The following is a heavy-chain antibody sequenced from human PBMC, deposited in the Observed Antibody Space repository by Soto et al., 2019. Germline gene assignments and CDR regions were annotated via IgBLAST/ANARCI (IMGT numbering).Heavy chain of an antibody. CDR1: GFTFDDYA. D-gene: IGHD5-18*01. CDR3: VRSKGGYSYGTPFDY. Sequence: EVQLEESGGALVQPGRSLRLSCAASGFTFDDYAMHWVRQVLGKGLEWVSSICWNSGNIGYADSVKGRFTTPRDNAKNSLYLQMNSLRPEDTAWYYCVRSKGGYSYGTPFDYWGQGTLVTVSS. CDR2: ICWNSGNI. V-gene: IGHV3-9*01. J-gene: IGHJ4*02.